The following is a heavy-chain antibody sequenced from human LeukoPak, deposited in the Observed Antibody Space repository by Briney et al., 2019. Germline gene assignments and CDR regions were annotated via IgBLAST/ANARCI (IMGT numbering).Heavy chain of an antibody. CDR3: AREHRSRLD. D-gene: IGHD1-14*01. Sequence: GGSLRLSCAASGFTFSSYGMDWVRQAPGKGLEWLANIREDESEINYVDSVKGRFSISRDNARNSLYVQMTSLRPGDTAVYYCAREHRSRLDWGQGTLVTVSS. CDR2: IREDESEI. J-gene: IGHJ4*02. V-gene: IGHV3-7*01. CDR1: GFTFSSYG.